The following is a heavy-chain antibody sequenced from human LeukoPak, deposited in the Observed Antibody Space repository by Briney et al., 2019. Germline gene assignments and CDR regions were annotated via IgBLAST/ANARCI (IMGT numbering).Heavy chain of an antibody. V-gene: IGHV3-7*01. J-gene: IGHJ4*02. CDR3: AREEGYCSSTSCYRRSYYFDY. Sequence: GGSLRLSCAASGFTFSSYWMSWVRQAPGKGLEWVANIKQDGSEKCYVDSVKGRFTISRDNAKNSLYLQMNSLRAEDTAVYYCAREEGYCSSTSCYRRSYYFDYWGQGTLVTVSS. CDR1: GFTFSSYW. D-gene: IGHD2-2*02. CDR2: IKQDGSEK.